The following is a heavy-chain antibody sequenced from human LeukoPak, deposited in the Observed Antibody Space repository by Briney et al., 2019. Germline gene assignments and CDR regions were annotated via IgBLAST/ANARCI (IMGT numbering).Heavy chain of an antibody. Sequence: GGSLRLSCAASGFTFSSYWMSWVRQAPGKGLEWVANIKQDGSEKYYVDSVKGRFTISRDNAKNSLYLQMNSLRAEDTAVYYCARDNGYSSGWYFRSDAFDIWGQGTMATVSS. CDR2: IKQDGSEK. V-gene: IGHV3-7*01. J-gene: IGHJ3*02. D-gene: IGHD6-19*01. CDR1: GFTFSSYW. CDR3: ARDNGYSSGWYFRSDAFDI.